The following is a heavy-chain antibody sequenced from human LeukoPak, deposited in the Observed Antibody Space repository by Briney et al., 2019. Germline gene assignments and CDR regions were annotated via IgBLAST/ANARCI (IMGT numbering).Heavy chain of an antibody. CDR1: GYTLTELS. D-gene: IGHD2-2*01. J-gene: IGHJ4*02. CDR3: ATALLCSSTSCHDY. Sequence: ASVKVSCKVSGYTLTELSMHWVRQAPGKGLEWMGGFDPEDGETIYAQKFQGRVTMTEDTSTDTAYMELSSLRSEDTAVYYCATALLCSSTSCHDYWGQGTLVTVSS. CDR2: FDPEDGET. V-gene: IGHV1-24*01.